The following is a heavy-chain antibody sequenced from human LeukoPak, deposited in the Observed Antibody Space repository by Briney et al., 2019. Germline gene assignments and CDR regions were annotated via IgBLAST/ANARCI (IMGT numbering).Heavy chain of an antibody. CDR2: ISSSGSTI. D-gene: IGHD6-19*01. CDR1: GFTFSDYY. CDR3: ARCQRYTTGWCNWLDP. J-gene: IGHJ5*02. V-gene: IGHV3-11*01. Sequence: GGSLRLSCAASGFTFSDYYMSWIRQAPGKGLEWVSYISSSGSTIYYADSVKGRFTISRDNAKNSLYLQMNSLRDEDTAVYFCARCQRYTTGWCNWLDPWGQGTQVTVSS.